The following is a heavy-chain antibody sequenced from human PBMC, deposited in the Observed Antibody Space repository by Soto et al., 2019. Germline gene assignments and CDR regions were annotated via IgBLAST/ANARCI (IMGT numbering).Heavy chain of an antibody. D-gene: IGHD3-9*01. CDR3: ARHRGYYHILTGYYTELNFDY. CDR1: GGSISSSNYY. V-gene: IGHV4-39*01. CDR2: IYFSGST. Sequence: SETLSLTCTVSGGSISSSNYYWGWIRQPPGKGLEWIGSIYFSGSTYYNPSLKSRVTISVDTSKNQFSLKLSSVTAADTAVYYCARHRGYYHILTGYYTELNFDYWGQGTLVTVS. J-gene: IGHJ4*02.